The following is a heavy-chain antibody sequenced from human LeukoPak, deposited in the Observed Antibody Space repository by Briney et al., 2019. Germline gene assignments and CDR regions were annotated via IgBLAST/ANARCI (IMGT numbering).Heavy chain of an antibody. CDR3: ARGYGVRGVIIRPIGY. V-gene: IGHV1-8*01. CDR1: GYTFTSYD. CDR2: MNPNSGNT. J-gene: IGHJ4*02. Sequence: GSVKVSCKASGYTFTSYDINWVRQATGQGLEWMGWMNPNSGNTGYAQKFQGRVTMTRNTSISTAYMELSSLRSEDTAVYYCARGYGVRGVIIRPIGYWGQGTLVTVSS. D-gene: IGHD3-10*01.